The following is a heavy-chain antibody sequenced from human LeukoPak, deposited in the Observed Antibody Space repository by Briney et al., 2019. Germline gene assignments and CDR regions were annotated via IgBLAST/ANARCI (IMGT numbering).Heavy chain of an antibody. V-gene: IGHV3-9*01. Sequence: GGSLRLSCAASGFTFDDYAMHWVRQAPGKGLEWVSGISWNSGSIGYADSVKGRFTISRDNAKNSLYLQMNSLRAEDTALYYCAKATFGTGLAAAGLDPWGQGTLVTVSS. CDR2: ISWNSGSI. CDR1: GFTFDDYA. J-gene: IGHJ5*02. D-gene: IGHD6-13*01. CDR3: AKATFGTGLAAAGLDP.